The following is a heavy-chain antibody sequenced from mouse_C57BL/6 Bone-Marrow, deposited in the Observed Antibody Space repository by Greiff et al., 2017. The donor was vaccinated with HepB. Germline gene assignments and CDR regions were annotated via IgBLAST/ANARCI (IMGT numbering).Heavy chain of an antibody. CDR2: IWSGGST. CDR3: ASWYPFAY. V-gene: IGHV2-2*01. Sequence: VQLKESGPGLVQPSQSLSITCTVSGFSLTSYGVHWVRQSPGKGLEWLGVIWSGGSTDYNAAFISRLSISKDNSKSQVFFKMNSLQADDTAIYYCASWYPFAYWGQGTLVTVSA. CDR1: GFSLTSYG. D-gene: IGHD1-1*02. J-gene: IGHJ3*01.